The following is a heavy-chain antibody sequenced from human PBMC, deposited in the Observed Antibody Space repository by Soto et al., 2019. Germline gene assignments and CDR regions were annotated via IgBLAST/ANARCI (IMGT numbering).Heavy chain of an antibody. CDR2: IIPIFGTA. Sequence: GASVKVSCKASGGTFSSYAISWVRQAPGQGLEWMGGIIPIFGTANYAQKFQGRVTITADESTSTAYMELSSLRSEDTAVYYCASESDDGIYYYYGMDVWGQGTTVTVSS. D-gene: IGHD1-1*01. V-gene: IGHV1-69*13. CDR1: GGTFSSYA. CDR3: ASESDDGIYYYYGMDV. J-gene: IGHJ6*02.